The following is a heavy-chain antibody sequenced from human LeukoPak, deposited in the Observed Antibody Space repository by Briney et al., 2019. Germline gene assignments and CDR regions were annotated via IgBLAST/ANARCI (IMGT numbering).Heavy chain of an antibody. Sequence: KPSETLSLTCTVSGGSVSSATYYWSWIRQPPGKGLEWIASINYSGSTYYNPSLKSRVTISVDTSENQFSLKLSSVTAADTAVYYCARVPLGELSLRYWGQGTVVTVSS. D-gene: IGHD3-16*02. CDR3: ARVPLGELSLRY. CDR1: GGSVSSATYY. V-gene: IGHV4-39*01. J-gene: IGHJ4*02. CDR2: INYSGST.